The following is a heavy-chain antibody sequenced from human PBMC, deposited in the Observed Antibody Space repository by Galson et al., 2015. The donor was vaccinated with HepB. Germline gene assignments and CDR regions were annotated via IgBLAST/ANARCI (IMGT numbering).Heavy chain of an antibody. J-gene: IGHJ4*02. Sequence: SVKVSCKASGYTLTRYYMHWVRQAPGQGLEWMGIINPSGGSTTYAQKFQGRVTMTRDTSTSTVYMDLSSLTSEDTAVYYCARVTESRFFDYWGQGTLVTVS. V-gene: IGHV1-46*01. CDR3: ARVTESRFFDY. CDR2: INPSGGST. D-gene: IGHD3-3*01. CDR1: GYTLTRYY.